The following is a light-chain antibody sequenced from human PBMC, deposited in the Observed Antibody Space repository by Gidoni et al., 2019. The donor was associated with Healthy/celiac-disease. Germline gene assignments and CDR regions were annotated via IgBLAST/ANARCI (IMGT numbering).Light chain of an antibody. CDR3: QQYNNWPPLT. V-gene: IGKV3-15*01. CDR1: QSVSSN. CDR2: GAS. J-gene: IGKJ4*01. Sequence: EIVMTPSPATLSVSPGERATLSCRASQSVSSNLAWYQQKPGQAPRLLSYGASTRATGIPARFSGSGSGTEFTLTISSLQSEDFAVYYCQQYNNWPPLTFGGGTKVEIK.